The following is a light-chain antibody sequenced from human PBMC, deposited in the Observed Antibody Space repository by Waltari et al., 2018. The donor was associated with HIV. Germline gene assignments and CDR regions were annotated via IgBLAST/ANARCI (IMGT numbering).Light chain of an antibody. J-gene: IGKJ2*01. CDR1: HSLLHSDGKTY. CDR3: MQSIQLLYT. V-gene: IGKV2D-29*01. CDR2: EVS. Sequence: IVMTQTPISLSVTPGEPASISCKSSHSLLHSDGKTYLYWYFHRPGQPPQLLMYEVSNRFSGVPDRFSGSGSGTDFTLKISRVEAADVGVYYCMQSIQLLYTFGQGTKLELQ.